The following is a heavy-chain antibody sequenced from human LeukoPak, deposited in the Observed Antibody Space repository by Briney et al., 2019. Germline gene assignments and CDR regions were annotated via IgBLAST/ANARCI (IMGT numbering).Heavy chain of an antibody. CDR1: GYTFIISY. D-gene: IGHD5-12*01. J-gene: IGHJ5*02. CDR2: INPNTGDT. CDR3: ARIYSAYDL. V-gene: IGHV1-2*02. Sequence: GASVMVSCKASGYTFIISYIHWVTQAPGQGREWMGWINPNTGDTNYAQKFQGRVTMTRDTSISTAYLDLSSLTSDDTAVYYCARIYSAYDLWGQGTLVTVSS.